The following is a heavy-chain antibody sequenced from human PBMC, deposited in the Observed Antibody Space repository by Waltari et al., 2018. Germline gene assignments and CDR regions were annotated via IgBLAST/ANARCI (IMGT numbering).Heavy chain of an antibody. Sequence: QVQLVESGGGVVQPGRSLRLSCAASGFTFSSYGMHWVRQAPGKGLEWVAVIWYDGSNKYYADSVKGRFTISRDNSKNTLYLQMNSLRAEDTAVYYCAREVMSGGSGWTGYYYGMDVWGQGTTVTVSS. CDR2: IWYDGSNK. D-gene: IGHD6-19*01. V-gene: IGHV3-33*01. CDR3: AREVMSGGSGWTGYYYGMDV. CDR1: GFTFSSYG. J-gene: IGHJ6*02.